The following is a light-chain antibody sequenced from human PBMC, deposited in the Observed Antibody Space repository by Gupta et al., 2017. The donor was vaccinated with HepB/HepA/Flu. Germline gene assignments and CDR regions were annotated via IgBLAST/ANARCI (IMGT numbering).Light chain of an antibody. V-gene: IGLV1-40*01. CDR2: GNS. Sequence: QSVLTQPPSVSGAPGQRVTISCTGSGSNIGAGYDVHWYQQLPGTAPNLLIYGNSNRPSGVPDRFSGSKSGTAAALAITGLQAEDEADYYCQSYESSRSDPWVFGGGTKLTVL. CDR1: GSNIGAGYD. CDR3: QSYESSRSDPWV. J-gene: IGLJ3*02.